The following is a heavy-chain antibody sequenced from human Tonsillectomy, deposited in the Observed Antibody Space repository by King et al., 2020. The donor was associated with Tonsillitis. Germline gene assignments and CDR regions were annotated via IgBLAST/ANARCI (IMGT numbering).Heavy chain of an antibody. J-gene: IGHJ3*01. D-gene: IGHD2-15*01. Sequence: VQLVESGGGLVQPGGSLRLSCEASGFIFGDHYMDWVRQAPGKGLEWVGRSRNKANNYITEYAATVKGRFTISRDNSKNSVYLEMNSLKIEDTSVFYWAREVAASAFDVWGQGTLVTVSS. V-gene: IGHV3-72*01. CDR1: GFIFGDHY. CDR2: SRNKANNYIT. CDR3: AREVAASAFDV.